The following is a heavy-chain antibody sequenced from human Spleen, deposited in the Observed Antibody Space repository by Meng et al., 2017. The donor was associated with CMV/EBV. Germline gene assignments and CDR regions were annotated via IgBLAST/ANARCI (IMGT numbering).Heavy chain of an antibody. J-gene: IGHJ4*02. V-gene: IGHV3-23*01. CDR1: EFTFSNYA. CDR2: ISASGGNT. Sequence: GESLKISCAASEFTFSNYAMSWVRQAPGKGLQWVSGISASGGNTDYTDSVKGRFTISRDNSKNTLYLQMNSLRAEDTAVYYCARDLGYSTPFDYWGQGTLVTVSS. CDR3: ARDLGYSTPFDY. D-gene: IGHD6-13*01.